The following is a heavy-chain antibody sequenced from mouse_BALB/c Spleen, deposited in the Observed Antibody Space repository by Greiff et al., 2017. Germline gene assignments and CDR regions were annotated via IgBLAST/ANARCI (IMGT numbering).Heavy chain of an antibody. Sequence: EVKLMESGGGLVQPGGSLKLSCAASGFTFSSYTMSWVRQTPEKRLEWVAYISNGGGSTYYPDTVKGRFTISRDNAKNTLYLQMSSLKSEDTAMYYCARLHIYYFDYWGQGTTLTVSS. D-gene: IGHD6-1*01. CDR1: GFTFSSYT. CDR2: ISNGGGST. V-gene: IGHV5-12-2*01. CDR3: ARLHIYYFDY. J-gene: IGHJ2*01.